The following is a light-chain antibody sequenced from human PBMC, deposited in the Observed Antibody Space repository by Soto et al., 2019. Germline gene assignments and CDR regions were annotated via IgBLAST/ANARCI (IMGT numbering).Light chain of an antibody. CDR3: SSYAGSNIEV. Sequence: QSALTQPPSASGSPGQSVTISCTGTSSDVGGYNYVSWYQQHPGKAPKLLIYEVSKRPSGVPDLFSGSKSGNTASLTVSGLQAEDEADYYCSSYAGSNIEVFGTGTKLTVL. CDR2: EVS. V-gene: IGLV2-8*01. CDR1: SSDVGGYNY. J-gene: IGLJ1*01.